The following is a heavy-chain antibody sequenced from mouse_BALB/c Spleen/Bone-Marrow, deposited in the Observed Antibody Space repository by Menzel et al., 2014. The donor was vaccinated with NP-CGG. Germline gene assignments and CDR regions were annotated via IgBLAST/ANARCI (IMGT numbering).Heavy chain of an antibody. CDR1: GFDFSGFW. CDR2: INPDSRTI. Sequence: DVQLVESGGGLVQPGRSLKISCAASGFDFSGFWMGWVRLAPGKGLEWIGEINPDSRTINYSPFLKDRFIISRDNAKNTLYLYMSKVRSEDTALYYCARLGYYGGFAYWGQGTLVTVSA. D-gene: IGHD2-3*01. CDR3: ARLGYYGGFAY. V-gene: IGHV4-1*02. J-gene: IGHJ3*01.